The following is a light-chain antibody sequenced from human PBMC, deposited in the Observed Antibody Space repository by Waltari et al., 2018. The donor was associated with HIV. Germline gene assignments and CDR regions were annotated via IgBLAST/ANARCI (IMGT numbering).Light chain of an antibody. V-gene: IGKV4-1*01. J-gene: IGKJ2*01. Sequence: DIVMTQSPDSLTVSLGDRATINCKSSQSLLNTSNNKTYLAWFRQKPGQPPDLLIYWASTRESGVPDRFSGSGSGTNFTLTINRLQAEDVAVYYCHQYYGALYTFGRGTKLEI. CDR3: HQYYGALYT. CDR1: QSLLNTSNNKTY. CDR2: WAS.